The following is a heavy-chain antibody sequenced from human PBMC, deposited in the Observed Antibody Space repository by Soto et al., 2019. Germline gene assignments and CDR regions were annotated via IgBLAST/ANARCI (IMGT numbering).Heavy chain of an antibody. CDR3: AREDSSSPPYYYYYGMDV. V-gene: IGHV5-51*01. J-gene: IGHJ6*02. CDR1: GYSFTSYW. CDR2: IYPVDSDT. D-gene: IGHD6-6*01. Sequence: GESLKLSCKGSGYSFTSYWIGWVRQMPGKSLEWMGFIYPVDSDTRYSPSFQGQVTISADKSFSTAYLQWSSLKASDTALYYCAREDSSSPPYYYYYGMDVWGQGTTVTVSS.